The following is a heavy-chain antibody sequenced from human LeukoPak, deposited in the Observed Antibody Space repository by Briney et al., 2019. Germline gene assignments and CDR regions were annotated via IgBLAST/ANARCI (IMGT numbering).Heavy chain of an antibody. D-gene: IGHD2-8*01. J-gene: IGHJ6*02. CDR3: ARVPPQSRTNGVFAYYYYGMDV. V-gene: IGHV1-69*13. CDR1: GGTLSSYA. Sequence: ASVKVSCKASGGTLSSYAISWVRQAPGQGLEWMGGIIPIFGTANYAQKFQGRVTIIADESTSTAYMELSSLRSEDTAVYYCARVPPQSRTNGVFAYYYYGMDVWGQGTTVTVSS. CDR2: IIPIFGTA.